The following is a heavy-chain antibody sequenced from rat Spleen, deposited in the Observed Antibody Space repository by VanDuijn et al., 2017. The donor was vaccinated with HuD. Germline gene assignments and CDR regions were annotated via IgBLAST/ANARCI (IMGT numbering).Heavy chain of an antibody. V-gene: IGHV5-7*01. CDR2: ISYDGSST. J-gene: IGHJ2*01. CDR1: GFTFSDYN. CDR3: ATTYYGHTG. Sequence: EVQLVESGGGLVQPGRSLKLSCAASGFTFSDYNMAWVRQAPKKGLEWVATISYDGSSTYYRDSVKGRFTISRDNAKSTLYLQMDSLRSEDTATYYWATTYYGHTGWGQGVMVTVSS. D-gene: IGHD1-9*01.